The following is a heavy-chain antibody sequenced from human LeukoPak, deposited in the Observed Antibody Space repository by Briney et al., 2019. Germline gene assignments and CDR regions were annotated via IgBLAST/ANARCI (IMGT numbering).Heavy chain of an antibody. J-gene: IGHJ1*01. D-gene: IGHD2-2*01. V-gene: IGHV1-2*02. CDR1: GYTFTGYY. Sequence: ASVKVSCKASGYTFTGYYMHWVRQAPGQGLEWMGWINPNSGGTNYAQKFQGRVTMTRDTSISTAYMELSSLTSDDTAVYYCARAPEGYCSSARCSTAEYFQHWGQGTLVTVSS. CDR3: ARAPEGYCSSARCSTAEYFQH. CDR2: INPNSGGT.